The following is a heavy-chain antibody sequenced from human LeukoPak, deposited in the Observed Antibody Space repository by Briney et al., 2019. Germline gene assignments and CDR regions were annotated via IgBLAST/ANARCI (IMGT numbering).Heavy chain of an antibody. CDR3: ARERFGSFDY. J-gene: IGHJ4*02. CDR1: GGSFSGYY. Sequence: SETLSLTCAVYGGSFSGYYWSWIRQPAGKGLEWIGRIYTSGSTNYNPSLKSRVTMSVDTSKNQFSLKLSSVTAADTAVYYCARERFGSFDYWGQGTLVTVSS. V-gene: IGHV4-4*07. D-gene: IGHD3-10*01. CDR2: IYTSGST.